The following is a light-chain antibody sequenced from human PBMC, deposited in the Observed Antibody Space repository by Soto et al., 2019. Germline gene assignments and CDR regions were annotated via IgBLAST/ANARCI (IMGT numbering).Light chain of an antibody. CDR1: QGVSSW. Sequence: DIQMTQSPSSVSASVGDRVTITCRASQGVSSWLAWYQQKPGKAPKLLIYAASTLQSGVPSRFSGSGPGTDFTLTISCLQSEDFATYYCQQYYSYPQTFGQGTKVDIK. CDR3: QQYYSYPQT. CDR2: AAS. V-gene: IGKV1-12*01. J-gene: IGKJ1*01.